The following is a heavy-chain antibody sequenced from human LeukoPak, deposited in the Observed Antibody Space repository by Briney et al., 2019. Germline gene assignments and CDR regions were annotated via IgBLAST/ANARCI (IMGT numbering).Heavy chain of an antibody. Sequence: ASVKVSCKASGYTFTSYGISWVRQAPGQGLEWMGWISAYIGNTNYAQNLQARLTMTTDTSTSTAYMELRSLRSDDTSVYYCARDYGPTHYYGSGTLLSPDYWGQGTLVTVSS. CDR2: ISAYIGNT. CDR1: GYTFTSYG. V-gene: IGHV1-18*01. J-gene: IGHJ4*02. D-gene: IGHD3-10*01. CDR3: ARDYGPTHYYGSGTLLSPDY.